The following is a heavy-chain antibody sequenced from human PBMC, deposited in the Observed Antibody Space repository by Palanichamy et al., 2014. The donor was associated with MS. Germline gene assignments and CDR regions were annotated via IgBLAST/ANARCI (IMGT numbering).Heavy chain of an antibody. CDR1: GFTFSSDD. V-gene: IGHV3-13*01. Sequence: EVQLVESGGGLVQPGGSLRLSCAASGFTFSSDDMHWVRQGTGKGLEWVSAIGLAGDTYYPDSVKGRFTISRENAKNSLYLQMNSLRLGDTAVYYCVRFKGDAFDVWGQGTMVTVSS. CDR2: IGLAGDT. J-gene: IGHJ3*01. CDR3: VRFKGDAFDV.